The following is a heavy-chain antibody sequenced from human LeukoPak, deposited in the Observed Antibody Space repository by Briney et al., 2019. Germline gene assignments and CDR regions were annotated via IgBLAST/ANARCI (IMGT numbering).Heavy chain of an antibody. Sequence: PGRSLRLSCAASGFTFSSYGMHWVRQAPGKGLEWVAVIWYDGSNKYYADSVKGRFTISRDNSKNTLYLQMNSLRAEDTAVYYRAKGQAAAGTWDQGTLVTVSS. CDR1: GFTFSSYG. D-gene: IGHD6-13*01. J-gene: IGHJ5*02. V-gene: IGHV3-33*06. CDR3: AKGQAAAGT. CDR2: IWYDGSNK.